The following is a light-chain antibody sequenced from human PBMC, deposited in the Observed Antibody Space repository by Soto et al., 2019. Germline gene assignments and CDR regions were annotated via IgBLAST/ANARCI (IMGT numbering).Light chain of an antibody. V-gene: IGKV1-5*03. J-gene: IGKJ4*01. CDR3: QQYKSVSLLT. Sequence: DIQMTQSPSTLSASVGDRVTITCRASQSISTWLAWYQQKPGKAPKLLIYKASSLESGVPSRFSGSGSGTEFTLTISSLQTDDFATYYCQQYKSVSLLTFGGGTKVEIK. CDR1: QSISTW. CDR2: KAS.